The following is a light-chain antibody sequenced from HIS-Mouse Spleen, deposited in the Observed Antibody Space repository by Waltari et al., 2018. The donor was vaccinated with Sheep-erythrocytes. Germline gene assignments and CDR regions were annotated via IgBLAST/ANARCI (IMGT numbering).Light chain of an antibody. CDR3: CSYAGSYNHV. V-gene: IGLV2-11*01. CDR1: SSDVGGYNY. J-gene: IGLJ1*01. CDR2: DVS. Sequence: QSALTQPRSVSGSPGQSVTISCPGTSSDVGGYNYFAGYQQHPGKAPKLMIYDVSKRPSGVPDRFSGSKSGNTASLTISGLQAEDEADYYCCSYAGSYNHVFATGTKVTVL.